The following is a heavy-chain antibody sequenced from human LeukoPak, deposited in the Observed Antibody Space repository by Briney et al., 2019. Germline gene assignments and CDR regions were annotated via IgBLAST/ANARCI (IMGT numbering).Heavy chain of an antibody. J-gene: IGHJ6*03. V-gene: IGHV3-66*01. CDR1: GFTVSSNY. D-gene: IGHD3-16*01. CDR2: IYSGGST. Sequence: GGSLRLSCAASGFTVSSNYMSWVRQAPGKGLEWVSVIYSGGSTYYADSVKGRFTISRDNSKNTLYLQMNSLRAEGTAVYYCAKLGGQEVYNYYVGVWGKGTTVAVSS. CDR3: AKLGGQEVYNYYVGV.